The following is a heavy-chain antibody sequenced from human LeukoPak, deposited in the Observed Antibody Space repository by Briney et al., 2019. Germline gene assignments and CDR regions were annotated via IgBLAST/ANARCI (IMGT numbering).Heavy chain of an antibody. D-gene: IGHD1-26*01. J-gene: IGHJ3*02. Sequence: ASVKVPCKASGYTFTRHYMHWVRQAPGQGLEWMGILNPSDGSTTYAQKFQGRVTMTRDMSTSTVYMELSSLRSEDTAVYYCAREVVGPTDYAFDIWGQGTMVTVSS. CDR2: LNPSDGST. CDR1: GYTFTRHY. CDR3: AREVVGPTDYAFDI. V-gene: IGHV1-46*01.